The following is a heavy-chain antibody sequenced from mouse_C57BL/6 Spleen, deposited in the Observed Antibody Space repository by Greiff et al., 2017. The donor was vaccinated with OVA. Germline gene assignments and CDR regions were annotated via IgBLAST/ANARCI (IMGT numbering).Heavy chain of an antibody. CDR1: GFNIKDDY. D-gene: IGHD2-1*01. CDR2: IDPENGDT. J-gene: IGHJ2*01. CDR3: TTLYSDFDY. V-gene: IGHV14-4*01. Sequence: EVKVVESGAELVRPGASVKLSCTASGFNIKDDYMHWVKQRPEQGLEWIGWIDPENGDTEYASKFQGKATITADTSSNTAYLQLSSLTSEDTAVYYCTTLYSDFDYWGQGTTLTVSS.